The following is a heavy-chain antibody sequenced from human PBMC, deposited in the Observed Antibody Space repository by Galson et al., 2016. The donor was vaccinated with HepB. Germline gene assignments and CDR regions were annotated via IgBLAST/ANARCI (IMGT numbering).Heavy chain of an antibody. CDR3: AKHVGGATRAAFEI. J-gene: IGHJ3*02. V-gene: IGHV3-33*06. CDR2: IWYDGSYD. Sequence: SLRLSCAASGFTFSDYGMHWVRQAPGKGLEWMGVIWYDGSYDYYADSVRGRFSTTRDTSKNMVYLHINSLTTEDTAVYYCAKHVGGATRAAFEIWGQGTVVTVSS. D-gene: IGHD5-24*01. CDR1: GFTFSDYG.